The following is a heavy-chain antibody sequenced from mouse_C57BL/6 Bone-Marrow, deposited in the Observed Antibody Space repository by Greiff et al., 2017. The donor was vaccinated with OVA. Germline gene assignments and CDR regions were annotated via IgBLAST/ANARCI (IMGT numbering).Heavy chain of an antibody. Sequence: VQLQQSGAELVKPGASVKMSCKASGYTFTSYWLTWVKQRPGQGLEWIGDLYPGSGSTNYNEKFKSKATLTVDTSSSTAYMQLSSLTSEDSAVYYCSRRDDYEDDGGQGTTLTVSS. CDR3: SRRDDYEDD. J-gene: IGHJ2*01. V-gene: IGHV1-55*01. D-gene: IGHD2-4*01. CDR2: LYPGSGST. CDR1: GYTFTSYW.